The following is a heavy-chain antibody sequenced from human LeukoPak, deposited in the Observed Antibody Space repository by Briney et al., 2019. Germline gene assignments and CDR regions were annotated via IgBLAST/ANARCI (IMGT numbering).Heavy chain of an antibody. J-gene: IGHJ4*02. D-gene: IGHD2-15*01. Sequence: GESLQISCKGSGYNFTNYWIGWVRHMPGKGLEWMGIIYPGDSETRYSPSFEGQVIISADKSESNAYLQWSSLKASDTAMYYCARQIQGPRGRSGYNCYSFPFDYWGQGTQVTVSS. CDR1: GYNFTNYW. V-gene: IGHV5-51*01. CDR3: ARQIQGPRGRSGYNCYSFPFDY. CDR2: IYPGDSET.